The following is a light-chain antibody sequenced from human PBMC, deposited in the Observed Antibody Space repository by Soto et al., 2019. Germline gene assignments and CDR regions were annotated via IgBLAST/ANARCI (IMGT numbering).Light chain of an antibody. V-gene: IGLV1-51*01. CDR1: SSNIENNY. CDR3: GAWDTSLSAVL. Sequence: QSALTQPPSVSAAPGQKVTISCSGSSSNIENNYVSWYQQLPGTAPKLLIYDNNRRPSGIPDRFSGSKSGTSATLAITGLQTGDEADYYCGAWDTSLSAVLFGGGTKLTVL. CDR2: DNN. J-gene: IGLJ2*01.